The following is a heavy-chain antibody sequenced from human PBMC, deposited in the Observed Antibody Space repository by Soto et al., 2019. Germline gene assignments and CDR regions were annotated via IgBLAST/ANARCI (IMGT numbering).Heavy chain of an antibody. D-gene: IGHD3-3*01. J-gene: IGHJ5*01. CDR3: AKERNFWSGTAGFDS. Sequence: SGGSLRLSCVGSGFTFSMFAMSWARQAPGKGLEWISSISGSGGSTYYADSVKGRFTVSRDNSKTTVFLQMNSLRTEDTAVYFCAKERNFWSGTAGFDSWGQGSPVTVSS. CDR2: ISGSGGST. V-gene: IGHV3-23*01. CDR1: GFTFSMFA.